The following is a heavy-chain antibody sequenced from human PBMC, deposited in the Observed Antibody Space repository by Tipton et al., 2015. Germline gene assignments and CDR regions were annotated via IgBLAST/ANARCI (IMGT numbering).Heavy chain of an antibody. Sequence: FTFSRDNSKNTLCLQMNSLRVEDTAVYYCAKGQVGAGGGDMDVWGQGTTVTVSS. D-gene: IGHD1-26*01. J-gene: IGHJ6*02. CDR3: AKGQVGAGGGDMDV. V-gene: IGHV3-33*06.